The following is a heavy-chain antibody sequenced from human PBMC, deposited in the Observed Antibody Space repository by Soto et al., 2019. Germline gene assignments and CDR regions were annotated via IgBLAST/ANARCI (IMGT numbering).Heavy chain of an antibody. CDR3: ANGRVAVRGVIPFDY. Sequence: SETLSLTCTVSSGSISTYYWSWIRQPPWKGLEWIGYIYYTGSTNYNPSLKTRVAISMDTSKNQFSLNLSSVTAADTAVYYCANGRVAVRGVIPFDYWGQGTLVTVYS. CDR1: SGSISTYY. D-gene: IGHD3-10*01. V-gene: IGHV4-59*01. CDR2: IYYTGST. J-gene: IGHJ4*02.